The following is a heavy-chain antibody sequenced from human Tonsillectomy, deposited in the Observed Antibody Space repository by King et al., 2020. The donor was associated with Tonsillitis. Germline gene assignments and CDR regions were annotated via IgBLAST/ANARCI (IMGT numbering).Heavy chain of an antibody. J-gene: IGHJ6*02. V-gene: IGHV3-9*01. CDR3: AKDKVPAAQSYYYYYGMDV. D-gene: IGHD2-2*01. Sequence: VQLVESGGGLVQPGRSLRLSCAASGFTFDDYAMHWVRQAPGKGLEWVSGISWNSGSIGYADSVKGRFTISRDNAKNSLYLQMNSLRAEDTALYYCAKDKVPAAQSYYYYYGMDVWGQGTTVTVSS. CDR1: GFTFDDYA. CDR2: ISWNSGSI.